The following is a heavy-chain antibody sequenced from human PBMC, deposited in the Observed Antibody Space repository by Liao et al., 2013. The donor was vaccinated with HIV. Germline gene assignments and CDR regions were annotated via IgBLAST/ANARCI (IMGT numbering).Heavy chain of an antibody. CDR3: ARELQSRSSGYHYYYYYMDV. CDR2: IYTSGST. D-gene: IGHD6-6*01. V-gene: IGHV4-4*07. Sequence: QVQLQESGPGLVKPSETLSLTCTVSGGSISNYYWSWIRQPAGKGLEWIGRIYTSGSTNYNPSLKSRVTMSVDTSKNQFSLKLSSVTAADTAVYYCARELQSRSSGYHYYYYYMDVWGKGTTVIVS. CDR1: GGSISNYY. J-gene: IGHJ6*03.